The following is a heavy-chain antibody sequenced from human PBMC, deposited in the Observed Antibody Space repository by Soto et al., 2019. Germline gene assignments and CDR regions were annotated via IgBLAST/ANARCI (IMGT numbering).Heavy chain of an antibody. J-gene: IGHJ4*02. V-gene: IGHV3-48*02. CDR3: AKAKGLSDWNDVKDY. CDR2: ISSSSSTI. CDR1: GFTFSSYS. D-gene: IGHD1-1*01. Sequence: PGGSLRLSCAASGFTFSSYSMNWVRQAPGKGLEWVSYISSSSSTIYYADSVKGRFTISRDNAKNSLYLQMNSLRDEDTAVYYCAKAKGLSDWNDVKDYWGQGTLVTVSS.